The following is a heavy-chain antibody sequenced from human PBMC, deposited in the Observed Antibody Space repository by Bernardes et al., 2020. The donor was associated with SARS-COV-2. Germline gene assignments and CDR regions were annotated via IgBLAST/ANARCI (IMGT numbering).Heavy chain of an antibody. CDR3: ARSRVAFSLLRGVIGY. CDR1: GFTFSGYG. J-gene: IGHJ4*02. V-gene: IGHV3-30*03. D-gene: IGHD3-10*01. CDR2: ISYDGSDK. Sequence: GGSLRLSCAGSGFTFSGYGMYWVRQAPGKGLEWVATISYDGSDKYYADSVKGLFTISRDNSENMLYLQMNSLRPEDTAVYYCARSRVAFSLLRGVIGYWGQGTLVTVSS.